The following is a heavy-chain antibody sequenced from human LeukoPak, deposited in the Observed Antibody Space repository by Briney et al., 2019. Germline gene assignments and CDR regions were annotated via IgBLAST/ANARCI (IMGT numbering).Heavy chain of an antibody. CDR3: ARAWAGCSGGSCYSGWFDP. V-gene: IGHV3-20*04. Sequence: GALRLSCAASGFTFDDYGMSWVRQAPGKGLEWVSGINWNGGSTGYADSVKGRFTISRDNAKNSLYLQMNSLRAEDTALYYRARAWAGCSGGSCYSGWFDPWGQGTLVAVSS. D-gene: IGHD2-15*01. CDR2: INWNGGST. J-gene: IGHJ5*02. CDR1: GFTFDDYG.